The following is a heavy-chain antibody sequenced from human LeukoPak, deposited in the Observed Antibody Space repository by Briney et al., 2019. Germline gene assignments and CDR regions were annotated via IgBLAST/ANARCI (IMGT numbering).Heavy chain of an antibody. Sequence: GGSLRLSCAASGFTFSSYSMNWVRQAPGKGLEWVSSISSSSSYIYYADSVKGRFTISRDNAKNSLYLQMNSLRAEDTAVYYCARFTDRQRTIFGVVISAFDIWGQGTMVTVSS. V-gene: IGHV3-21*04. CDR2: ISSSSSYI. CDR1: GFTFSSYS. D-gene: IGHD3-3*01. CDR3: ARFTDRQRTIFGVVISAFDI. J-gene: IGHJ3*02.